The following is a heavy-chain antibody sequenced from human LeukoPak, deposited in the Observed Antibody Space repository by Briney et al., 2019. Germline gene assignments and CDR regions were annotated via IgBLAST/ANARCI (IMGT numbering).Heavy chain of an antibody. CDR1: GASITSESYY. Sequence: SQTLSLTCSVSGASITSESYYWTCIRQPAGKGLEWIGRIYASGVTSYNPSLKSRVTISVDTSKNQFSLKLSSVTAADTAVYYCARADSHHYFDYWGQGTLVTVSS. CDR3: ARADSHHYFDY. J-gene: IGHJ4*02. V-gene: IGHV4-61*02. CDR2: IYASGVT.